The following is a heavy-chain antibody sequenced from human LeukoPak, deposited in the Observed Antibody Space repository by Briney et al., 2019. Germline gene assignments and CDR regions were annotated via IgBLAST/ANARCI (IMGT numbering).Heavy chain of an antibody. V-gene: IGHV1-2*02. D-gene: IGHD3-10*01. J-gene: IGHJ5*02. CDR1: GYTFTDYY. CDR3: ARSGSGTHFNRFDP. CDR2: INPKSGGA. Sequence: ASVKVSCKASGYTFTDYYIHWVRQAPGLGLEWMGWINPKSGGASYTQKFQGRLTMTRDTSISTAYMELSRLTSDDTAVYYCARSGSGTHFNRFDPWGQGTLVTVSS.